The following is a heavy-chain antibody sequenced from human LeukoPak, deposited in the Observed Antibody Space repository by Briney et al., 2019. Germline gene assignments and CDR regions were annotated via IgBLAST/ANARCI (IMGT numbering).Heavy chain of an antibody. CDR2: INPNSGVT. V-gene: IGHV1-2*02. CDR3: VRVRDYYGSDRYMDV. CDR1: GYTFTGYY. J-gene: IGHJ6*03. D-gene: IGHD3-10*01. Sequence: ASVKVSCEVSGYTFTGYYMHWVRQAPGQGLEWMGWINPNSGVTNYAQKFQGRVTMTRDTSISTAYMELSRLTSDDTAVYYCVRVRDYYGSDRYMDVWGKGTTVTISS.